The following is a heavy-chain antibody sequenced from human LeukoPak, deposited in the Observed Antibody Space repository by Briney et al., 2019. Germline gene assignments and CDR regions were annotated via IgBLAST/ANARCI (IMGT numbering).Heavy chain of an antibody. V-gene: IGHV3-48*01. CDR1: GFTFSSYS. J-gene: IGHJ3*01. CDR2: ISSSSSTI. D-gene: IGHD2-8*01. CDR3: ARVQGHPPNGLDV. Sequence: GGSLRLSCAASGFTFSSYSMNWVRQAPGKGLEWVSYISSSSSTIYYADSVKGRFTISRDNVKNSLYLQMNSLRAEDTAVYYCARVQGHPPNGLDVWGQGTMVTVSS.